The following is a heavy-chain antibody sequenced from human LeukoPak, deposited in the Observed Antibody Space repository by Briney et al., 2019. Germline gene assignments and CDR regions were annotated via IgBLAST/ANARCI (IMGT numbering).Heavy chain of an antibody. V-gene: IGHV3-23*01. CDR1: GFIFSNYA. Sequence: PGGSLRLSCAASGFIFSNYALSWVRQTPGKGPEWVSGISNSGDSIYYADSVKGRSTISRDNSKNTLFLQMNSLRVEDTAIYYCASAPRASVPPPFDYWGQGAQVTVSS. D-gene: IGHD3-10*01. J-gene: IGHJ4*02. CDR3: ASAPRASVPPPFDY. CDR2: ISNSGDSI.